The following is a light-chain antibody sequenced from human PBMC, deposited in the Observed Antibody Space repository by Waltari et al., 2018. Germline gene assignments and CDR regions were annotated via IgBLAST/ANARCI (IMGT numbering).Light chain of an antibody. Sequence: QSALSQPASVSGSPGQSLTITCTGASTALASYNLVAWYQHHPSRAPKLIIYEATKRPSGISHRFSGAKSGATASLRISGLQADDEADYYCCSYTGSSTSYGCGGGTKVTVL. CDR1: STALASYNL. V-gene: IGLV2-23*01. J-gene: IGLJ1*01. CDR2: EAT. CDR3: CSYTGSSTSYG.